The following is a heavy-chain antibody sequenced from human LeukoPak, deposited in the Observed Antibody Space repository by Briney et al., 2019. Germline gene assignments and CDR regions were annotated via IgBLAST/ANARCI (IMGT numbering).Heavy chain of an antibody. D-gene: IGHD3-3*01. Sequence: GESLKISCKGSGYSFTSYWIGWVRQMPGKGLEWMGIIYPGDSDTRYSPSFQGQVTISADKSISTAYLQWSSLKASDTAMYYCARTTRLTIFGVVTHYYYYMDVWGKGTTVTVSS. CDR3: ARTTRLTIFGVVTHYYYYMDV. CDR2: IYPGDSDT. J-gene: IGHJ6*03. V-gene: IGHV5-51*01. CDR1: GYSFTSYW.